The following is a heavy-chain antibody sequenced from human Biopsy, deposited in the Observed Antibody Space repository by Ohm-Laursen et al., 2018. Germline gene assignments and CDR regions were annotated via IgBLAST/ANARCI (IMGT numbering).Heavy chain of an antibody. D-gene: IGHD6-19*01. Sequence: SLRLSCTASGFTFNDYAMHWVRQAPGKGLEWVSDISWNSNNIVYADSVKGRFTISRDNARNSLYLQIKSLRTEDTAFYYCAKDTFADLRGPSGWYGVDYWGQGTMVTVSS. CDR2: ISWNSNNI. J-gene: IGHJ4*02. CDR1: GFTFNDYA. CDR3: AKDTFADLRGPSGWYGVDY. V-gene: IGHV3-9*01.